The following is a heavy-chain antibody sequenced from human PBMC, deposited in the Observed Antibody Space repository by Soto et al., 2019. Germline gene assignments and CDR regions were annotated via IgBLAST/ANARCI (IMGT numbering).Heavy chain of an antibody. CDR2: ISWNSGSI. CDR1: GFTFDDYA. J-gene: IGHJ4*02. D-gene: IGHD2-2*01. V-gene: IGHV3-9*01. Sequence: EVQLVESGGGLVQPGRSLRLSCAASGFTFDDYAMHWVRQAPGKGLEWVSGISWNSGSIGYADSVKGRFTISRDNAKNSLYLQMNSLRAEDTALYYCAKGPAARRGLYDYWGQGTLVTVSS. CDR3: AKGPAARRGLYDY.